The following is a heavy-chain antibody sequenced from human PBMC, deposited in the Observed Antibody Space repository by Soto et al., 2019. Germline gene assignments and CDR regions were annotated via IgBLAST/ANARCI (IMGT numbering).Heavy chain of an antibody. Sequence: VPCKPSADALSICCISRARQAPGPGLEWMGWISAYNGNTNYAQMLQGRVAMTTDTSTATAYMEMRSLRSDDTAVYYCARQNYYSGMDVWGQGTTVTVS. CDR3: ARQNYYSGMDV. CDR1: ADALSICC. CDR2: ISAYNGNT. J-gene: IGHJ6*02. V-gene: IGHV1-18*01.